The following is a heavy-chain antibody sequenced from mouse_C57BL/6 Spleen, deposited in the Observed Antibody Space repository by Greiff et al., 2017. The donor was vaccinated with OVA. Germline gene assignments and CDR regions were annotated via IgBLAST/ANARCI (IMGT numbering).Heavy chain of an antibody. D-gene: IGHD2-2*01. V-gene: IGHV5-12*01. CDR3: ARGRGYDGSWFAY. CDR2: ISNGGGST. CDR1: GFTFSDYY. Sequence: EVMLVESGGGLVQPGGSLKLSCAASGFTFSDYYMYWVRQTPEKRLEWVAYISNGGGSTYYPDTVKGRFTISRDNAKNTLYLQMSRLKSEDTAMYYCARGRGYDGSWFAYWGQGTLVTVSA. J-gene: IGHJ3*01.